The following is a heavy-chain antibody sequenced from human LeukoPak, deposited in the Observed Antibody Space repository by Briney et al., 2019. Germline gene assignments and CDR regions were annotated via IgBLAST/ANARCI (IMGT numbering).Heavy chain of an antibody. D-gene: IGHD4-23*01. V-gene: IGHV1-46*01. Sequence: ASVKISCKASGYTFTSYDINWVRQATGQGLEWMGIINPSGGSTSYAQKFQGRVTMTRDTSTSTVYMELSSLRSEDAAVYYCARDPGGKRWFDPWGQGTLVTVSS. CDR1: GYTFTSYD. CDR2: INPSGGST. J-gene: IGHJ5*02. CDR3: ARDPGGKRWFDP.